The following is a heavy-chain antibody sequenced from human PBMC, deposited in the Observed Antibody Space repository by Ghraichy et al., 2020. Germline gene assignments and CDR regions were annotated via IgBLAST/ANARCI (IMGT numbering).Heavy chain of an antibody. D-gene: IGHD3-9*01. J-gene: IGHJ5*02. CDR3: TKTYYDILTASFDP. CDR1: GGSISSSHYY. CDR2: IYYSGST. V-gene: IGHV4-39*01. Sequence: SETLSLTCPVSGGSISSSHYYWGWIRQPPGKGLEWIGSIYYSGSTYYSPSLKHRVTISVDTSKNQFSLRLSSVTTADTAVYYCTKTYYDILTASFDPWGQGTLVTVSS.